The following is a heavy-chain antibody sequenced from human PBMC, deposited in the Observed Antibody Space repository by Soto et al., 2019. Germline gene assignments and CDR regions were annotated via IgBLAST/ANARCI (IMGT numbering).Heavy chain of an antibody. V-gene: IGHV1-8*01. CDR1: GYTFTSYD. CDR2: MNPNSGNT. D-gene: IGHD3-10*01. J-gene: IGHJ6*02. Sequence: GASVKVSCKASGYTFTSYDINWVRQATGQGLEWMGWMNPNSGNTGYAQKFQGRVTMTRNTSLTTAYMELSSLRSEDTAVYYCAREMTTRGMDLRGQGTTVTVSS. CDR3: AREMTTRGMDL.